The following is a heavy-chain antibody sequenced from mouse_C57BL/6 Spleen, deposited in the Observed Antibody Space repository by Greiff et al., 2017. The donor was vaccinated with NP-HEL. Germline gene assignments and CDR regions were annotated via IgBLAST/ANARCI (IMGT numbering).Heavy chain of an antibody. D-gene: IGHD4-1*01. CDR2: IDPSDSYT. J-gene: IGHJ3*01. CDR1: GYTFTSYW. V-gene: IGHV1-59*01. CDR3: ARTGGTDWFAY. Sequence: VQLQQPGAELVRPGTSVKLSCKASGYTFTSYWMHWVKQRPGQGLEWIGVIDPSDSYTNYNQKFKGKATLTVDTSSSTAYMQLSSLTSEDSAVYYCARTGGTDWFAYWGQGTLVTVSA.